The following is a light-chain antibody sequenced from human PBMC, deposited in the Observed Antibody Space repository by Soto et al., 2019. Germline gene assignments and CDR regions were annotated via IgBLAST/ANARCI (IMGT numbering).Light chain of an antibody. V-gene: IGKV3-11*01. CDR1: QSVSSY. CDR3: QQRSNWLT. Sequence: IVLTQSPATLSLSPGERATLSCRASQSVSSYLAWYQQKPGQAPRLLIYDASNRATGIPARFSGSGSGTDFTLTISSLEPEDFAVYCCQQRSNWLTFGGGTKLDIK. J-gene: IGKJ4*01. CDR2: DAS.